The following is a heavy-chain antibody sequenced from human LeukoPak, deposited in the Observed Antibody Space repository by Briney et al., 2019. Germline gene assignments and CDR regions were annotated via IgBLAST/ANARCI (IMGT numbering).Heavy chain of an antibody. Sequence: TSETLSLTCAVYGGSFSGYYWSWIRQPPGKGLEWIGEINHSGSTNYNPSLKSRVTISVDTSKNQFSLTLSSVTAADTAVYYCARRRYCSSTSCYLGSAFDIWGQGTMVTVSS. V-gene: IGHV4-34*01. CDR2: INHSGST. CDR3: ARRRYCSSTSCYLGSAFDI. J-gene: IGHJ3*02. CDR1: GGSFSGYY. D-gene: IGHD2-2*01.